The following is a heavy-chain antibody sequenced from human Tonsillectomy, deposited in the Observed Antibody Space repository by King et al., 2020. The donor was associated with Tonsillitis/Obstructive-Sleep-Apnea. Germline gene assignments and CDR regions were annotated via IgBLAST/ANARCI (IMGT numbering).Heavy chain of an antibody. V-gene: IGHV1-18*01. Sequence: QLVQSGVEVKNPGASVKVSCKASGYTFTTYCFSWVRQAPGQGLEWMGWISTHRGNTNYAQKVQGRGTMNTDTSTSTAYMALRSLRSDDTAVYYCVRDFHCSGGSCYDCFDPWGQGTLVTVSS. D-gene: IGHD2-15*01. J-gene: IGHJ5*02. CDR3: VRDFHCSGGSCYDCFDP. CDR1: GYTFTTYC. CDR2: ISTHRGNT.